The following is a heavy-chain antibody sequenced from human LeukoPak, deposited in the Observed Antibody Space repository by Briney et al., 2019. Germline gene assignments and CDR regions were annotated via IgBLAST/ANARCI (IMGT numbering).Heavy chain of an antibody. V-gene: IGHV4-39*01. CDR2: IYYSGST. D-gene: IGHD6-19*01. J-gene: IGHJ4*02. CDR1: GDSISSGDYY. CDR3: AGGGWYMIDFDY. Sequence: SETLSLTCTVSGDSISSGDYYWGWIRQPPGKGLEWIGSIYYSGSTYYNPSLKSRVTISVDTSKNQFSLKLSSVTAADTAVYYCAGGGWYMIDFDYWGQGTLVTVSS.